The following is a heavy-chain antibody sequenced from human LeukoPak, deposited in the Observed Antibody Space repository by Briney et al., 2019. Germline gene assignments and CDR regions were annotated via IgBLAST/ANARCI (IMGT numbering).Heavy chain of an antibody. J-gene: IGHJ5*02. V-gene: IGHV1-69*01. CDR2: IIPIFGTA. CDR1: GGTFSSYA. D-gene: IGHD2-15*01. CDR3: ARTKRTTLSWFDP. Sequence: SVKVSCKASGGTFSSYAISWVRQAPVQGLEWMGGIIPIFGTANYAQKFQGRVTITADESTSTAYMELSSLRSEDTAVYYCARTKRTTLSWFDPWGQGTLVTVSS.